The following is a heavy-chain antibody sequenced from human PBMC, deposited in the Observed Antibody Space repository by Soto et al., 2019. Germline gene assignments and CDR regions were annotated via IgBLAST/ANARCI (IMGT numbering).Heavy chain of an antibody. Sequence: QVKLVQSGAEVKKPGASVKVSCKASGYTFTSYDINWVRQATGQGLEYLGWMNPNSGNTAYVQKFQGRVTMTWDTSITTAYMELSSLRSEDTAVYFCARGMKYGAYSRWFDPWGQGTLVTVSS. D-gene: IGHD4-17*01. J-gene: IGHJ5*02. CDR3: ARGMKYGAYSRWFDP. CDR2: MNPNSGNT. V-gene: IGHV1-8*01. CDR1: GYTFTSYD.